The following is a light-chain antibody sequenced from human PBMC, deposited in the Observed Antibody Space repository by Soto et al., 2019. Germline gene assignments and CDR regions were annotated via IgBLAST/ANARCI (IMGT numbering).Light chain of an antibody. CDR3: ISYTVSRSYV. V-gene: IGLV2-14*01. CDR1: SSDIGAYDH. Sequence: QSALTQPASVSGSPGQSITTSCSGTSSDIGAYDHVAWFQQFPGKTPKLVIYSVSNRPSGVSYRFSGSKPGNTASLTISGLQADDEADYYCISYTVSRSYVFGPGTRSPS. J-gene: IGLJ1*01. CDR2: SVS.